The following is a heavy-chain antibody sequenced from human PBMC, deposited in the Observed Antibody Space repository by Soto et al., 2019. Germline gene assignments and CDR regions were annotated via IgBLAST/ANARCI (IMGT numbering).Heavy chain of an antibody. Sequence: SETLSLTCTVSGGSISSNSYYWGWFRQPPGKGLEWIGYIYYSGSTNYNPSLKSRATISVDTSKNQFSLKLSSVTAADTAVYYCARRYGSAIDYWGQGTLVTVSS. CDR2: IYYSGST. J-gene: IGHJ4*02. D-gene: IGHD1-26*01. CDR3: ARRYGSAIDY. CDR1: GGSISSNSYY. V-gene: IGHV4-61*05.